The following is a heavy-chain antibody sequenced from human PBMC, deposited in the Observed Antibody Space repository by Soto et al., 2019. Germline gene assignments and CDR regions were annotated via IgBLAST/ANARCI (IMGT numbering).Heavy chain of an antibody. V-gene: IGHV4-59*01. D-gene: IGHD3-3*01. CDR1: GGSISTYY. J-gene: IGHJ4*02. Sequence: SETLSLTCTVSGGSISTYYWSWIRQPPGKGLEWIGYIYYNGRTNYNPSLESRVTISLDTSKSHFSLKLSSVSAADTAVYYCARDGSGYDFWSGPYFFDYWGPGTLVTVS. CDR2: IYYNGRT. CDR3: ARDGSGYDFWSGPYFFDY.